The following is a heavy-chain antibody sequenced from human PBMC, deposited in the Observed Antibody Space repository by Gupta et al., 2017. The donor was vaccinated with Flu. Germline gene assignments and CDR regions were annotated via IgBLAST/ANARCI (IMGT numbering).Heavy chain of an antibody. CDR2: INPHSGTT. V-gene: IGHV1-2*06. J-gene: IGHJ5*02. D-gene: IGHD2-2*02. Sequence: QVQLVQSGAEVKKPGASVKVSCKASEYTFTAYYIHWVRQAPGQGLEWMGRINPHSGTTNYEQKFQGRVTVTMDTPISTAYMDLSRLRSDDTAVYYCAREKHCSTSSGYRWFDPWGQGTLVTVSS. CDR3: AREKHCSTSSGYRWFDP. CDR1: EYTFTAYY.